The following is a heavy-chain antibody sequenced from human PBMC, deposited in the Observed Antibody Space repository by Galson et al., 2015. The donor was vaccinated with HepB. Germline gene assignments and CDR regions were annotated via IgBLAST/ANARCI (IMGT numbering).Heavy chain of an antibody. CDR3: ARDGIAYEITY. V-gene: IGHV3-21*01. CDR1: GYTSSDYS. J-gene: IGHJ4*02. CDR2: ISSASSYI. Sequence: SLRLSCAASGYTSSDYSMIWVRQAPGKGLEWVSFISSASSYIHYADSVKGRFTISRDNAKNSLYLQMNSLRAEDTAVYYCARDGIAYEITYWGQGTPVTVSS. D-gene: IGHD3-10*01.